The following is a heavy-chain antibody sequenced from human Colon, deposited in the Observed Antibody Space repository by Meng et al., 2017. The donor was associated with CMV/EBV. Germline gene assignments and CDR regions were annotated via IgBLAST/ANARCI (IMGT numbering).Heavy chain of an antibody. CDR1: GYTFTDYY. V-gene: IGHV1-2*02. J-gene: IGHJ4*02. Sequence: QVQLVQSGAEMRKPGASVKVSCKASGYTFTDYYIHWLRQAPGQGPEWMGWINPNNGGTNFAQMFRGRVTLTRDTSISTAYMELSGLTSDDTAIYYCVRESWYFDFWGEGTLVTVSS. D-gene: IGHD6-13*01. CDR3: VRESWYFDF. CDR2: INPNNGGT.